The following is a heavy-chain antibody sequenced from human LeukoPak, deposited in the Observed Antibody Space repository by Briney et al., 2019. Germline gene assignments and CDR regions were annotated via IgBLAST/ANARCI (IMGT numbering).Heavy chain of an antibody. Sequence: SETLSLTCTVSGGSISSYYWSWIRQPPGKGLEWIGYIYYSGSTNYNPSLKSRVTISVDKPKNHFSLKLSSVTAADTAVYYCAREDPDRKIDYWGQGTPVTVSS. CDR3: AREDPDRKIDY. V-gene: IGHV4-59*12. CDR2: IYYSGST. CDR1: GGSISSYY. D-gene: IGHD1-14*01. J-gene: IGHJ4*02.